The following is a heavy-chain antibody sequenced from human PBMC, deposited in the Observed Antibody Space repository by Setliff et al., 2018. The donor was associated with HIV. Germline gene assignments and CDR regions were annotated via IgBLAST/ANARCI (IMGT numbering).Heavy chain of an antibody. V-gene: IGHV4-34*01. J-gene: IGHJ4*02. CDR3: ARSPFLPSGYFDD. D-gene: IGHD3-3*01. Sequence: LSLTCAVYGGSFSGYYWSWIRQPPGKGLEWIGEINHSGSTNYNPSLKSRVTISVDTSKNQFSLKMSSVTAADTAVYYCARSPFLPSGYFDDWGQGSLVTVSS. CDR1: GGSFSGYY. CDR2: INHSGST.